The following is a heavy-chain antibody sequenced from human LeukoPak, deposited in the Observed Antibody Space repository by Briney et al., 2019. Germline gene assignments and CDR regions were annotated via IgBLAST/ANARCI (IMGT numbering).Heavy chain of an antibody. CDR3: ARGSGYSTFDL. V-gene: IGHV3-7*01. D-gene: IGHD5-18*01. CDR2: ISNDGTEK. CDR1: GFTFRNSW. Sequence: PGGSLRLSCAASGFTFRNSWMTWVRQSPGKGLEWVASISNDGTEKYYGDSVNRRFSISRDNSKDSLYLQMNFLRPEDASTYYCARGSGYSTFDLWGQGTRVIVSS. J-gene: IGHJ4*02.